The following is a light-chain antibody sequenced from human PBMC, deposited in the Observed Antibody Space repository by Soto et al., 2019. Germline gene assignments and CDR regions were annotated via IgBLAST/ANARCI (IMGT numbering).Light chain of an antibody. Sequence: DIQMTQSPSSLSASVGDRVAITCRASQNISNYLNWYQQKPGKAPKVLLYGAASLQSGVPSSFSGSGSGTNFTLTINSLQPEDYATYYCQHSYNIQALTFGGGTKVEIK. J-gene: IGKJ4*01. CDR2: GAA. CDR3: QHSYNIQALT. V-gene: IGKV1-39*01. CDR1: QNISNY.